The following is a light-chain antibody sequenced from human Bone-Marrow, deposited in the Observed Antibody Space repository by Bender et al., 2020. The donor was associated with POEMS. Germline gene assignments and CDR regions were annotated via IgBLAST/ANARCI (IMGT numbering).Light chain of an antibody. Sequence: QSALTQPASVSGSPGQSITISCIGTSSDFENYNLVSWYQQYPGKAPKLLIYEVNRRPSGVSDRFSGSKSVNTASLTISGLQADDEADYYCCSYAGTTTWMFGGGTKLTLL. CDR3: CSYAGTTTWM. J-gene: IGLJ3*02. CDR1: SSDFENYNL. V-gene: IGLV2-23*02. CDR2: EVN.